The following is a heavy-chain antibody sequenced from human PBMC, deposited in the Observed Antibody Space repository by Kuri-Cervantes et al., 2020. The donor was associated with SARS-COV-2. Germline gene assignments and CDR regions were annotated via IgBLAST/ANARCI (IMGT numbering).Heavy chain of an antibody. J-gene: IGHJ4*02. CDR2: TRNKANSYTT. CDR3: ASAVAGLFDY. V-gene: IGHV3-72*01. CDR1: GFTFSDHY. Sequence: GESLKISCAASGFTFSDHYMDWVRQAPGKGLEWVGRTRNKANSYTTEYAASVKGRFTISRDDSKNSLYLQMSSLKTEDTAVYYRASAVAGLFDYWGQGTLVTVSS. D-gene: IGHD6-19*01.